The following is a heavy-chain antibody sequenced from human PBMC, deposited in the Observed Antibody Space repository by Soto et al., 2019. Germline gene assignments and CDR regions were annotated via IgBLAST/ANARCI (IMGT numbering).Heavy chain of an antibody. D-gene: IGHD1-7*01. CDR1: GYTFTSYA. Sequence: ASVKVSCKASGYTFTSYAMHWVRQAPGQRLEWMGWINAGNGNTKYSQKFQGRVTITRDTSTSTAYMELRSLRSDDTAVYYCARDGQLELKEQGAFDIWGQGTMVTVSS. CDR2: INAGNGNT. CDR3: ARDGQLELKEQGAFDI. V-gene: IGHV1-3*01. J-gene: IGHJ3*02.